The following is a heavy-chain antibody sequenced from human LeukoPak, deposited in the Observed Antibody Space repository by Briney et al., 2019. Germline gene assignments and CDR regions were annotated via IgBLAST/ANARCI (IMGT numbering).Heavy chain of an antibody. D-gene: IGHD3-10*02. CDR3: ARHPLRAYVSDWFDP. CDR1: GGSISSRSYY. CDR2: IFYSGST. V-gene: IGHV4-39*01. Sequence: SETLSLTCTVSGGSISSRSYYWGWLRQPPGKGLEWIASIFYSGSTYHNPSLKSRVTISVDTSKSQFSLKLSSVTAADTAVYFCARHPLRAYVSDWFDPWGQGTLVTVSS. J-gene: IGHJ5*02.